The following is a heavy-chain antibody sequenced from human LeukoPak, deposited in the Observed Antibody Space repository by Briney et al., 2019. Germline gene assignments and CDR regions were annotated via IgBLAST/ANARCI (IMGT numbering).Heavy chain of an antibody. J-gene: IGHJ6*03. V-gene: IGHV4-38-2*01. CDR3: ARAPELWFGELISYYYYYMDV. D-gene: IGHD3-10*01. Sequence: GSLRLSCAASGFTFSNDPMSWVRQPPGKGLEWIGSIYYSGSTYYNPSLKSRVTISVDTSKNQFSLKLSSVTAADTAVYYCARAPELWFGELISYYYYYMDVWGKGTTVTVSS. CDR1: GFTFSNDP. CDR2: IYYSGST.